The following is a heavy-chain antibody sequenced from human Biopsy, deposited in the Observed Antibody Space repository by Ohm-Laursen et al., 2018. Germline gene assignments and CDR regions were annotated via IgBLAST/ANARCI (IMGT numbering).Heavy chain of an antibody. CDR1: GGSVNSDSSY. J-gene: IGHJ1*01. V-gene: IGHV4-61*01. CDR3: ARGSNEYGGLYFPH. Sequence: SETLSLTCAVSGGSVNSDSSYWSWIRQPPGKGLEWIGYISYSGSTKYNPSLKSPVTISVDTSKNQFSLKLSSVTAADTAVYYCARGSNEYGGLYFPHWGQGTLVTVSS. CDR2: ISYSGST. D-gene: IGHD4-23*01.